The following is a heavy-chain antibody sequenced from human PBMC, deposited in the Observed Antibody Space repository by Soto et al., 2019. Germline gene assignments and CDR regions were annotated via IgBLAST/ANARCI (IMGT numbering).Heavy chain of an antibody. CDR2: ISSSSSYI. CDR1: GFTFSSYS. V-gene: IGHV3-21*01. D-gene: IGHD6-13*01. CDR3: ARLGSSPETGYYYYYYMDV. J-gene: IGHJ6*03. Sequence: GGSLRLSCAASGFTFSSYSMNWVRQAPGKGLEWVSSISSSSSYIYYADSVKGRFTISRDNSKNTLYLQMNSLRAEDTAVYYCARLGSSPETGYYYYYYMDVCGKGTTVTVSS.